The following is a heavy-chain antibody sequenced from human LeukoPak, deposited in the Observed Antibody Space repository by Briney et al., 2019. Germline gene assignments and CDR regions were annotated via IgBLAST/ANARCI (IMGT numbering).Heavy chain of an antibody. J-gene: IGHJ3*02. CDR1: GGSISSSNYY. Sequence: SETLSLTCTVSGGSISSSNYYWRWTRQPPGKGLEWFGSISYSGGTSYNPSLRSRVTISVDTSKNQFSLKLNSVTAADTAVYYCAREVEYYDSSGYRPHAFDIWGQGTVVTVSS. D-gene: IGHD3-22*01. CDR3: AREVEYYDSSGYRPHAFDI. CDR2: ISYSGGT. V-gene: IGHV4-39*02.